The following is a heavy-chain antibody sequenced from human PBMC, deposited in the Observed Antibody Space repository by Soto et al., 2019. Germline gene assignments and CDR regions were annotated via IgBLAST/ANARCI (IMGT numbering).Heavy chain of an antibody. Sequence: PSETLSLTCTVSGGSIRSYYWSWIRQPPGKGLEWIGYIYYSGSTNYNPSLKSRVTISVDTSKNQFSLKLSSVTAADTAVYYCARGIVGANKAPYYFDYWGQGTLVTVSS. CDR1: GGSIRSYY. D-gene: IGHD1-26*01. V-gene: IGHV4-59*01. CDR2: IYYSGST. CDR3: ARGIVGANKAPYYFDY. J-gene: IGHJ4*02.